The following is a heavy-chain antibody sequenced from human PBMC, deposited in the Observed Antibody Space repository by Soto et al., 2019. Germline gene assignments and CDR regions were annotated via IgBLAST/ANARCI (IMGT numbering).Heavy chain of an antibody. CDR2: INPNSGGT. V-gene: IGHV1-2*02. CDR3: ARQTVAGTAYFDY. J-gene: IGHJ4*02. Sequence: ASVKVSCKASRYTFTGYYMHWVRQAPGQGLEWMGWINPNSGGTNYAQKFQGRVTMTRDTSISTAYMELSRLRSDDTAVYYCARQTVAGTAYFDYWGQGTLVTVSS. CDR1: RYTFTGYY. D-gene: IGHD6-19*01.